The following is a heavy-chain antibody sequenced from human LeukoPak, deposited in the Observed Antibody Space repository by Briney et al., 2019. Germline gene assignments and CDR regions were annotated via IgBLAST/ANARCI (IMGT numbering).Heavy chain of an antibody. CDR2: ISGSGGST. D-gene: IGHD7-27*01. J-gene: IGHJ4*02. CDR1: GFTVSSNY. CDR3: AKDSPNWGSPRWFDY. Sequence: PGGSLRLSCAASGFTVSSNYMSWVRQAPGKGLEWVSAISGSGGSTYYADSVKGRFTISRDNSKNTLYLQMNSLRAEDTAVYYCAKDSPNWGSPRWFDYWGQGTLVTVSS. V-gene: IGHV3-23*01.